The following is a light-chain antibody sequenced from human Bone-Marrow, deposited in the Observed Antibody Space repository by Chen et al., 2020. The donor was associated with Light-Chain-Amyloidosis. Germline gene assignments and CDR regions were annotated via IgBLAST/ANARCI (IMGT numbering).Light chain of an antibody. J-gene: IGLJ2*01. Sequence: SYELTQPPSVSVSPGQTARITCSGDDFPTKYAYWYQQKPGQAPVLVIHRDTERPSGISERFSGTSSGTTTTLTISGVKAEDEADYHCQSADSSGTYEVIVGGGTKLTVL. CDR1: DFPTKY. CDR2: RDT. V-gene: IGLV3-25*03. CDR3: QSADSSGTYEVI.